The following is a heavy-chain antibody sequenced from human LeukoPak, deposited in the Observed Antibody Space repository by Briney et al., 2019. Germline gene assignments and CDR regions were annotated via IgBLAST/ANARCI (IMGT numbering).Heavy chain of an antibody. J-gene: IGHJ4*02. CDR1: GFTFSNYG. Sequence: PGGSLRLSCAASGFTFSNYGMHWVRQAPGKGLGWVAFIWYDGSNKYYADSVKGRFAISRDNSKNTLYLKMNSLRAEDTAVYYCARDRRDHFDYWGQGTLVTVSS. CDR3: ARDRRDHFDY. CDR2: IWYDGSNK. D-gene: IGHD5-24*01. V-gene: IGHV3-33*01.